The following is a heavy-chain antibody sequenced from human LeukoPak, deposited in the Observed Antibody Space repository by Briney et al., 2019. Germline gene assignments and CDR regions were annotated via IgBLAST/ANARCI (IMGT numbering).Heavy chain of an antibody. J-gene: IGHJ4*02. D-gene: IGHD3-16*02. CDR3: AREGIRYYFDY. CDR2: INGDGRNV. V-gene: IGHV3-74*01. CDR1: GFTFSSYW. Sequence: PGGSLRLSCVASGFTFSSYWMHWVRQDPRKGLVWVSRINGDGRNVNYADSVKGRFTISRDNAKNSLYLQINSLRAEDTAVYYCAREGIRYYFDYWGQGTLVTVSS.